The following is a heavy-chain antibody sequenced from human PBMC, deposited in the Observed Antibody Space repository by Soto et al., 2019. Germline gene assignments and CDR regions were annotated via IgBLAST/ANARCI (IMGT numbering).Heavy chain of an antibody. V-gene: IGHV4-34*01. CDR3: ARDQAGKGHFDY. CDR2: INHSGST. D-gene: IGHD6-13*01. Sequence: QVQLQQWGAGLLKPSETLSLTCAVYGGSFSGYYWSWTRPPPGKGLEWIGEINHSGSTNYNPSLKSRVTISVDTAKNQFSLKRSSVTAADTAVYYCARDQAGKGHFDYWGQGTLVTVSS. CDR1: GGSFSGYY. J-gene: IGHJ4*02.